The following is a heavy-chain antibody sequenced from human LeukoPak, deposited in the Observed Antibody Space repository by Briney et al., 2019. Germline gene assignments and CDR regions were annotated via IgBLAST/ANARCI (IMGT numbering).Heavy chain of an antibody. CDR1: GFNFDRYT. Sequence: PGGSLRLSCATSGFNFDRYTIHWVRQAPGKGLEWVSLAGWAGGTTFYSDSVRGRFTISRDSGRKSVYLQMNSLTTDDTAFYFCAKEVDTMFFDYWGQGALVTVSS. CDR3: AKEVDTMFFDY. J-gene: IGHJ4*02. CDR2: AGWAGGTT. D-gene: IGHD3-10*02. V-gene: IGHV3-43*01.